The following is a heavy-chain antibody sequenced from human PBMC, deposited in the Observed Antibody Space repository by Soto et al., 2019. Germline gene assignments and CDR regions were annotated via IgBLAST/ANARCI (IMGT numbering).Heavy chain of an antibody. J-gene: IGHJ4*02. Sequence: EVQLVESGGGLVQPGGSLRLSCAAAGFTFSSYWMHWVRHAPGKGLVWVSRINSDGSSTSYADSVKGRCTISRDNAKNTLYLQMNRLRAEDTAVYYCVRTSLVVAAATRADYWGQGTLVTVSS. CDR2: INSDGSST. D-gene: IGHD2-15*01. CDR3: VRTSLVVAAATRADY. CDR1: GFTFSSYW. V-gene: IGHV3-74*01.